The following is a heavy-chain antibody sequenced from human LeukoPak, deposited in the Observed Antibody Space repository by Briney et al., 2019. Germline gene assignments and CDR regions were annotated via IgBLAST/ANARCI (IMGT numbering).Heavy chain of an antibody. V-gene: IGHV4-39*01. J-gene: IGHJ6*02. Sequence: SETLSLTCTVSGGSISSSSYYWGWLRQPPGKGLEWIVSIYDSGSTYNNPSRKSRVAISVDTSKDQFSRKLSSVTAADTAVYYCATLLGVGYYYYYYGMDVWGQGTTVTVSS. CDR1: GGSISSSSYY. CDR3: ATLLGVGYYYYYYGMDV. D-gene: IGHD2/OR15-2a*01. CDR2: IYDSGST.